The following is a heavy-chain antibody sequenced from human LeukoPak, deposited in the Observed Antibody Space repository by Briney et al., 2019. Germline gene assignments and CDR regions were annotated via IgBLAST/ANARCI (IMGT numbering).Heavy chain of an antibody. V-gene: IGHV1-3*01. CDR1: GYTFTSYA. CDR2: INAGNGDT. J-gene: IGHJ4*02. D-gene: IGHD1-1*01. Sequence: ASVKVSCKASGYTFTSYAMHWVRRAPGQRLEWMGWINAGNGDTRYSQKFQGRVTIARDTSASTAYMELSSLRSEDTAVYYCARDRGGTGDFDYWGQGTLVTVSS. CDR3: ARDRGGTGDFDY.